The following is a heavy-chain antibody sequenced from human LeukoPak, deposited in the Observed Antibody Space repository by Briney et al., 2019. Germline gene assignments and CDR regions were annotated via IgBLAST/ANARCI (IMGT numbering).Heavy chain of an antibody. Sequence: GGSLRLSCAASGFTFSSYEINWVRQAPGKGLEWVAKIKQDGSEKYYVDSVKGRFTISRDNAKNSLYLQMNSLRAEDTSVYYCARDSNNYYYYMDVWGKGTTVTVSS. CDR3: ARDSNNYYYYMDV. CDR2: IKQDGSEK. D-gene: IGHD3-3*02. V-gene: IGHV3-7*01. J-gene: IGHJ6*03. CDR1: GFTFSSYE.